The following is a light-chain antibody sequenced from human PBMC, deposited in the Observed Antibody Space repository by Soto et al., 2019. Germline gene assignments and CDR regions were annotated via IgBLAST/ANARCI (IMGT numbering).Light chain of an antibody. V-gene: IGKV1-8*01. CDR2: DAS. Sequence: IQMTQSPSSLSASTGDRVTITCRASQGISSYLAWYQQKPGKAPKFLIYDASTVESGVPSRFSGSGSGTEFTLTISDLQPDDFATYYCQQYHNYPRTFGQGTKVDIK. CDR3: QQYHNYPRT. CDR1: QGISSY. J-gene: IGKJ1*01.